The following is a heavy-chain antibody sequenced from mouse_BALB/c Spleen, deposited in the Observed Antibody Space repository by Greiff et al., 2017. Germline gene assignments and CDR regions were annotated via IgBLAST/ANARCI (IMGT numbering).Heavy chain of an antibody. V-gene: IGHV7-1*02. D-gene: IGHD1-1*01. J-gene: IGHJ3*01. CDR1: GFTFSDFY. Sequence: EVQGVESGGGLVQPGGSLRLSCATSGFTFSDFYVEWVRQPPGKRLEWIAASRNKANDYTTEYSASVKGRFIVSRDTSQSILYLQMNALRAEDTAIYYCARDASYYYGSSPFAYWGQGTLVTVSA. CDR2: SRNKANDYTT. CDR3: ARDASYYYGSSPFAY.